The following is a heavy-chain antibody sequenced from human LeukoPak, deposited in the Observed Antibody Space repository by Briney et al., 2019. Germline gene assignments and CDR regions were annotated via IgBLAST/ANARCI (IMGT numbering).Heavy chain of an antibody. CDR3: AIDPSWGTHS. D-gene: IGHD7-27*01. Sequence: GGSLRLSCAASGFTFSTYTMYWVRHPPGKSLEWVSIIGNNGGGIHYADSVKGRFTISRDNFKNALYLQMNSLRVEDTAVYYCAIDPSWGTHSWGQGVLVTVSS. J-gene: IGHJ4*02. V-gene: IGHV3-23*01. CDR1: GFTFSTYT. CDR2: IGNNGGGI.